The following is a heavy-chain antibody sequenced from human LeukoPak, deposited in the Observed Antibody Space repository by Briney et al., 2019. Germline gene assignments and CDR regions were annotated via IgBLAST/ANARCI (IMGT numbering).Heavy chain of an antibody. CDR1: GGSIRSYY. D-gene: IGHD6-13*01. J-gene: IGHJ3*02. V-gene: IGHV4-4*07. CDR3: ARGLVGIAAAGTDDAFDI. CDR2: IHTSGST. Sequence: SATLSLTCTVSGGSIRSYYWSWIRQPAGKGLEWIGRIHTSGSTNYNPSLKSRVTMSVDTSKNQFSLKLSSVTAADTAVYYCARGLVGIAAAGTDDAFDIWGQGTMVTVSS.